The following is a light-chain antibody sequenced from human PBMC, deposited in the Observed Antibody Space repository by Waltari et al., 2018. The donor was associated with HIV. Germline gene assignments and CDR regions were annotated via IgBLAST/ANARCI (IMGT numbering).Light chain of an antibody. J-gene: IGLJ2*01. CDR3: SSYTASSALEI. Sequence: QSALTQPASVSGSPGQWITVSCTGTTNDIGLYNFVSWYQQHPGKAPKLVIYDVTGLPSGFSDRFSGSKSGNTASLTISGLRAEDEAHYYCSSYTASSALEIFGGGTKVTVL. CDR2: DVT. CDR1: TNDIGLYNF. V-gene: IGLV2-14*03.